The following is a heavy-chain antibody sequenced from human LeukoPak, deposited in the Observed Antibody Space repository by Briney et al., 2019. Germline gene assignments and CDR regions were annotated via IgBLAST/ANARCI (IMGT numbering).Heavy chain of an antibody. V-gene: IGHV7-4-1*02. J-gene: IGHJ3*02. Sequence: ASVKVSCKASGYTFTGYYMHWVRQAPGQGLEWMGWINTNTGNPTYAQGFTGRFVFSLDTSVSTAYLQINSLKAEDTAVYYCARDGGYSSYAAFDIWGQGTMLTVSS. CDR1: GYTFTGYY. D-gene: IGHD3-22*01. CDR3: ARDGGYSSYAAFDI. CDR2: INTNTGNP.